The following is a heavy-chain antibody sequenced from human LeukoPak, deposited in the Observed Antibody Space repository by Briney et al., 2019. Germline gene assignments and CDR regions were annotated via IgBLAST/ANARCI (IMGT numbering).Heavy chain of an antibody. CDR2: ISGSADST. D-gene: IGHD3-9*01. Sequence: PGGSLRLSCAVSGFAFRSYGMSWVRQAPGKGLEWASAISGSADSTYYADSVKGRFTISRDNSKNTLYLQVNSLRAEDTAVYYCAKNRGVLRNFDCYDYWGQGTLVTVSS. J-gene: IGHJ4*02. CDR3: AKNRGVLRNFDCYDY. V-gene: IGHV3-23*01. CDR1: GFAFRSYG.